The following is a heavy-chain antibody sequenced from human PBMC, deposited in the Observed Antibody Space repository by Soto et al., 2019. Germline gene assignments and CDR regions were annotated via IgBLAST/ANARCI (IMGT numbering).Heavy chain of an antibody. J-gene: IGHJ4*02. Sequence: GGSLRLSCAASGFTFSSYAMKWVRQAPGKGLEWVAVISFDGSNKYYADSVKGRFTISRDNSKNTLYLQMNSLRAEDTAVYFCARGPSSLTRFDYWGQGTLVTVSS. D-gene: IGHD2-2*01. CDR1: GFTFSSYA. CDR2: ISFDGSNK. V-gene: IGHV3-30-3*01. CDR3: ARGPSSLTRFDY.